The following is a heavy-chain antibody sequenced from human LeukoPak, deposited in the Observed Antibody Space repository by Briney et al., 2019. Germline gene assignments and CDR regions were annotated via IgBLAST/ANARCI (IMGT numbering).Heavy chain of an antibody. J-gene: IGHJ4*02. CDR3: ARDDCSGGSCYDY. D-gene: IGHD2-15*01. CDR2: IYYSGST. V-gene: IGHV4-59*01. Sequence: SETLSLTCTVSGDSISSYYWSWIRQPPGKGLEWIGYIYYSGSTNYNPSLKSRVTISVDTSKNQFSLKLSSVTAADTAVYYCARDDCSGGSCYDYWGQGTLVTVSS. CDR1: GDSISSYY.